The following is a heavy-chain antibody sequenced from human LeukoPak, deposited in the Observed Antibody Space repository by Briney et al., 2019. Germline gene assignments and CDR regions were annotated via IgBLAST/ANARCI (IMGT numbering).Heavy chain of an antibody. Sequence: ASVKVSCKASGYTFTDYFMHWVRQAPGQGLEWMGWINPNSGGPNYAQKFRGRVTMTRDTSISTAYMELSRLKSDDTAVYYCARDLRYGDPFDYWGQGTLVTVSS. J-gene: IGHJ4*02. CDR3: ARDLRYGDPFDY. CDR1: GYTFTDYF. D-gene: IGHD4-17*01. V-gene: IGHV1-2*02. CDR2: INPNSGGP.